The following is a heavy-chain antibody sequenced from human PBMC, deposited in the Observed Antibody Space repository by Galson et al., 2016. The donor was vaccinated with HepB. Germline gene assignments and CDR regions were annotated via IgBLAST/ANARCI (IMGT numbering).Heavy chain of an antibody. V-gene: IGHV3-7*02. CDR2: IKQDGSEK. CDR3: VSRRHIAADGVD. D-gene: IGHD6-13*01. J-gene: IGHJ4*02. CDR1: GFSFSDYW. Sequence: SLRLSCAASGFSFSDYWMTWVRQAPGKGLEWVANIKQDGSEKYYVDSVKGRFTISRDNAKNSLYPQMNSLRAEDTAIYYCVSRRHIAADGVDWGQGILVTVS.